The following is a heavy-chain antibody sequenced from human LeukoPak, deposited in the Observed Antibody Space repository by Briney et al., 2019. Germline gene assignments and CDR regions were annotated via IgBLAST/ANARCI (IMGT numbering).Heavy chain of an antibody. V-gene: IGHV1-8*01. CDR1: GYTFTSYD. Sequence: ASVKVSCKASGYTFTSYDINWVRQATGQGLEWMGWMNPNSGNTGYAQKFQGRVTMTRDMSTSTVYMELSSLRSEDTAVYYCANPPTVTKIRLDSWGQGTLVTVSS. D-gene: IGHD4-17*01. J-gene: IGHJ5*01. CDR3: ANPPTVTKIRLDS. CDR2: MNPNSGNT.